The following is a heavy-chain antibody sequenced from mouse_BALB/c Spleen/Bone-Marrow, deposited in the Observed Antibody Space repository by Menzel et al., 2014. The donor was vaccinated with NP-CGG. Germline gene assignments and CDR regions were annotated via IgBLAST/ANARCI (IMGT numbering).Heavy chain of an antibody. CDR2: ISSGGSYT. CDR3: ARQRDYDYFDY. CDR1: GFTLSNYG. D-gene: IGHD2-4*01. Sequence: EVKVVESGGDLVKPGGSLKLSCAASGFTLSNYGMSWVRQTPDKRLEWVATISSGGSYTYYPDSVKGRFTISRDNAKNTLYLQMSSLKSEDTAMYYCARQRDYDYFDYRGQGTTLTVSS. J-gene: IGHJ2*01. V-gene: IGHV5-6*01.